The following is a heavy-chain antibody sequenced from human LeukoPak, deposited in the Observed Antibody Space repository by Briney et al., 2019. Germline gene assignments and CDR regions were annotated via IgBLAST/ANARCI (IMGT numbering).Heavy chain of an antibody. CDR3: ARPSSRHTHYEYYFDY. CDR1: GGSFSGYY. CDR2: INHSGST. Sequence: SETLSLTCAVYGGSFSGYYWSWIRQPPGKGLEWIGEINHSGSTNYNPSLKSRVTISVDTSKNQFSLKLSSVTAADTAVYYCARPSSRHTHYEYYFDYWGQGTLVTVSS. V-gene: IGHV4-34*01. D-gene: IGHD3-16*01. J-gene: IGHJ4*02.